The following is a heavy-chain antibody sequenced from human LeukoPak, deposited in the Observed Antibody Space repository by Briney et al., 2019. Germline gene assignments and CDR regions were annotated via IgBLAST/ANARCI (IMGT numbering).Heavy chain of an antibody. J-gene: IGHJ4*02. CDR1: GFWLGGYW. CDR3: TRGASGYLNFDY. Sequence: GGSLRLSCAASGFWLGGYWMHWVRQGPGMGLVWAARINRYGSNISYADSVKGRFSISRDNAKNTLYLQANSLRAEDTDVYYCTRGASGYLNFDYWGQGTLVTVSS. V-gene: IGHV3-74*01. CDR2: INRYGSNI. D-gene: IGHD5-12*01.